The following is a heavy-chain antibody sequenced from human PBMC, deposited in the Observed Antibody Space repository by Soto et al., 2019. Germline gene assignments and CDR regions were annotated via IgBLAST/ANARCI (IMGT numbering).Heavy chain of an antibody. CDR3: ARVLEGYYYGSGSFDY. J-gene: IGHJ4*02. CDR1: GFTFNTYG. V-gene: IGHV3-21*01. D-gene: IGHD3-10*01. CDR2: ISSGSTYI. Sequence: EVQLVESGGGLVKPGGSLRLSCAASGFTFNTYGMNWVRQAPGKGLEWVSSISSGSTYIYYADSVKGRFTISRDNARNSLYLQMNSLSGEDTAVYYCARVLEGYYYGSGSFDYWGQGTLVSVSP.